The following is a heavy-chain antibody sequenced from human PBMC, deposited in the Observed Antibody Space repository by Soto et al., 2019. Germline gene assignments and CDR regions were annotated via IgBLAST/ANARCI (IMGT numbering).Heavy chain of an antibody. V-gene: IGHV1-8*03. CDR2: INPGNGNT. Sequence: GASVKVSCKASGGTFSSYTISWVRQAPGQRLEWMGWINPGNGNTKYSQKFQGRVTITRNTSISTAYMELSSLRSEDTAVYYCARGWAVDYWGQGTLVTVSS. CDR1: GGTFSSYT. CDR3: ARGWAVDY. J-gene: IGHJ4*02. D-gene: IGHD7-27*01.